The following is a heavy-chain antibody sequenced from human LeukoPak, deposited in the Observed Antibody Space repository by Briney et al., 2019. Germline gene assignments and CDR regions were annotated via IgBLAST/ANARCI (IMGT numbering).Heavy chain of an antibody. V-gene: IGHV3-23*01. J-gene: IGHJ6*02. CDR3: AKARGSGSYRLSYYGMDV. D-gene: IGHD3-10*01. Sequence: TGGSLRLSCAASGFTFGSSAMSWVRQAPGKGLEWVSAISGSGGSTYYADSVKGRFTISRDNSKNTLYLQMNSLRAEDTAVYYCAKARGSGSYRLSYYGMDVWGQGTTVTVSS. CDR2: ISGSGGST. CDR1: GFTFGSSA.